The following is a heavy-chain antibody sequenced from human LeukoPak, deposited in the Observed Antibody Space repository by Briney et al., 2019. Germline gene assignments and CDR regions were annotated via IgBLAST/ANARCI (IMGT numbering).Heavy chain of an antibody. J-gene: IGHJ5*02. Sequence: SETLSLTCAVYGGSFSGYYWSWIRQPPGKGLEWIGEINHSGSTNYNPSLKSRVTISVDTSKNQFSLKLSSVTAADTAVYYCARDLRCSTTSCYTSWFDPWGQGTLVTVSS. CDR2: INHSGST. D-gene: IGHD2-2*02. CDR3: ARDLRCSTTSCYTSWFDP. V-gene: IGHV4-34*01. CDR1: GGSFSGYY.